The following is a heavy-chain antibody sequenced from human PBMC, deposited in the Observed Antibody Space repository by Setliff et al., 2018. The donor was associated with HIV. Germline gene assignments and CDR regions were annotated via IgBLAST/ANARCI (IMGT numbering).Heavy chain of an antibody. Sequence: SETLSLTCTVSGGSISSGGYYWNWIRQHPGEGLEWIGYIYYSGSTYYNPSLKSRVAISVDTSKNQFSLKLRSVTAADTAVYYCSRTREDTFWSGYADAFDTWGQGTMVTVSS. J-gene: IGHJ3*02. V-gene: IGHV4-31*03. D-gene: IGHD3-3*01. CDR1: GGSISSGGYY. CDR2: IYYSGST. CDR3: SRTREDTFWSGYADAFDT.